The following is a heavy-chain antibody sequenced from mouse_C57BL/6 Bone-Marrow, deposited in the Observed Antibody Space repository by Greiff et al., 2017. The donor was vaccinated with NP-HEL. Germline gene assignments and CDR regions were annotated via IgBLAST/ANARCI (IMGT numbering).Heavy chain of an antibody. Sequence: LVESGPELVKPGASVKLSCKASGYTFTSYDINWVKQRPGQGLEWIGWIYPRDGSTKYNEKFKGKATLTVDTSSSTAYMELHSLTSEDSAVYFCAREDYYGSSSHWYFDVWGTGTTVTVSS. V-gene: IGHV1-85*01. D-gene: IGHD1-1*01. CDR2: IYPRDGST. CDR3: AREDYYGSSSHWYFDV. CDR1: GYTFTSYD. J-gene: IGHJ1*03.